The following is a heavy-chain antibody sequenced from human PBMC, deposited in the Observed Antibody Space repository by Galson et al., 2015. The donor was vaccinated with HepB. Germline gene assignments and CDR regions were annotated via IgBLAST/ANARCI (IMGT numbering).Heavy chain of an antibody. CDR1: GDSVSSNSAA. CDR2: TYFRSKWYN. Sequence: CAISGDSVSSNSAAWYWNGQSPSRGLEWLGRTYFRSKWYNDYAESVRSRITISPDTSKNQFSLQLQSVTPEDTAVYYCARVAGTIYYYGMDVWGQGTTVTVSS. V-gene: IGHV6-1*01. J-gene: IGHJ6*02. D-gene: IGHD2-15*01. CDR3: ARVAGTIYYYGMDV.